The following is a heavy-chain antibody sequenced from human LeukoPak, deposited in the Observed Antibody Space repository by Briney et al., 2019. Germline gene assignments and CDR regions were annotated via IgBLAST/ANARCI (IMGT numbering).Heavy chain of an antibody. CDR3: ARQDVASTGTTYYYAMDV. Sequence: GESLKISCKGSGYSFTSYWIGWVRQMPGKGLEWMGIIYPGDSDTRYSPSFQGQVTISADKSISTAYLQWSSLKASDTAMYYCARQDVASTGTTYYYAMDVWGQGTTVTVSS. J-gene: IGHJ6*02. V-gene: IGHV5-51*01. CDR1: GYSFTSYW. CDR2: IYPGDSDT. D-gene: IGHD1/OR15-1a*01.